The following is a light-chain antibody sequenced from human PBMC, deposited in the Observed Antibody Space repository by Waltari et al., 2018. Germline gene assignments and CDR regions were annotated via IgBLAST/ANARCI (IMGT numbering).Light chain of an antibody. CDR2: AAS. Sequence: LTQSPGTLSLSPGDRATLSCRASQSIGTYLVWYQQKPGQAPRLLMYAASRRATGIPDRFSGSGSGTDFSLTISRLEPEDFAVYFCQNHERLPATFGQGTKVEIK. V-gene: IGKV3-20*01. CDR3: QNHERLPAT. J-gene: IGKJ1*01. CDR1: QSIGTY.